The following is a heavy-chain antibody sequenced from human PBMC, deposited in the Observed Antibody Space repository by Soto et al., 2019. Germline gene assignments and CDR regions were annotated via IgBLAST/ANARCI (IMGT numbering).Heavy chain of an antibody. CDR3: ASDYSSSSSGWFDP. V-gene: IGHV4-4*02. J-gene: IGHJ5*02. CDR2: IYHSGST. CDR1: GGSISSSNW. Sequence: QVQLQESGPGLVKPSGTLSLTCAVSGGSISSSNWWSWVRQPPGKGLEWIGEIYHSGSTNYNPSLKSRVTXXVXKXXNPFSLKLSSVTAADTAAYHCASDYSSSSSGWFDPWGQGTLVTVSS. D-gene: IGHD6-6*01.